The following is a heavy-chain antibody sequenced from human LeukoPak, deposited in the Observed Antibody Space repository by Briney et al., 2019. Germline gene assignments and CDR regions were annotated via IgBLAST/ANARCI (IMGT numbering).Heavy chain of an antibody. Sequence: SETLSLTCTVSGGSISSGGYYWSWLRQHPGTGLEWIGYIYYSGSTYYNPSLKSRVTISVDTSKNQFSLKLSCVTAADTAVYYCARTDILTGYYRTFDYWGQGTLVTVSS. CDR2: IYYSGST. D-gene: IGHD3-9*01. CDR1: GGSISSGGYY. CDR3: ARTDILTGYYRTFDY. V-gene: IGHV4-31*03. J-gene: IGHJ4*02.